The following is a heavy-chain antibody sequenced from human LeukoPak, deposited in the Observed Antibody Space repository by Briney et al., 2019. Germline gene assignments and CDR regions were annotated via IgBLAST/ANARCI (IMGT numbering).Heavy chain of an antibody. J-gene: IGHJ4*02. CDR2: MSGSGDNT. D-gene: IGHD6-19*01. CDR1: GFTFSSYA. CDR3: AKSPPGYSSGWYVEY. Sequence: GGSLRLSCAAAGFTFSSYAVSWVRQAPGKGLKWVSAMSGSGDNTYYADSVKGRFTISRDNSKNTLFLQMNSLRAEDTAVYYCAKSPPGYSSGWYVEYWGQGTLVTVSS. V-gene: IGHV3-23*01.